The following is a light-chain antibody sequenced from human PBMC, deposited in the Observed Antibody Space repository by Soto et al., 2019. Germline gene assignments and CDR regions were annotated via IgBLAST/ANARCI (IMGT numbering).Light chain of an antibody. J-gene: IGLJ2*01. CDR2: DVT. CDR1: STDVGKYNF. CDR3: TSYAGSSIPVV. Sequence: QAALTQPPSASGSPGQSVTISCTRASTDVGKYNFVSWDQQHPGKAPKLMIYDVTERPSGVPDRFSGAKSGNTASLTVSGLQAEDEGAYYCTSYAGSSIPVVFGGGTKVTV. V-gene: IGLV2-8*01.